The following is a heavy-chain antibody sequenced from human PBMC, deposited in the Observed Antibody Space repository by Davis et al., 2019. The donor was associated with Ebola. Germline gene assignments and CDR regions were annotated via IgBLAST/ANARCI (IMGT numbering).Heavy chain of an antibody. J-gene: IGHJ5*02. D-gene: IGHD6-6*01. Sequence: MPSETLSPTCTVPGGSISSSSYYWGWIRQPPGKGLEWIGSIFYSGNTYYNPSLKSRVTMSVDTPKNQFSLRLSSVTAADTAVYYCARRIAACPDCFDPWGQGTLVTVSS. CDR2: IFYSGNT. CDR3: ARRIAACPDCFDP. CDR1: GGSISSSSYY. V-gene: IGHV4-39*01.